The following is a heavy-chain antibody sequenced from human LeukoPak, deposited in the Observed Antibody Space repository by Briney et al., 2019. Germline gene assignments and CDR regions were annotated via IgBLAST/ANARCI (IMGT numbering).Heavy chain of an antibody. D-gene: IGHD4-17*01. Sequence: PGRSLRLSCAASGFTFSSYGMHWVRQAPGKGLEWVAVISYDGSNKYYADSVKGRFTISRDNSKNTLYLQMNSLRAEDTAVYYCAKVDGDYYYGMDVWGQGTTVTVSS. V-gene: IGHV3-30*18. CDR3: AKVDGDYYYGMDV. CDR2: ISYDGSNK. J-gene: IGHJ6*02. CDR1: GFTFSSYG.